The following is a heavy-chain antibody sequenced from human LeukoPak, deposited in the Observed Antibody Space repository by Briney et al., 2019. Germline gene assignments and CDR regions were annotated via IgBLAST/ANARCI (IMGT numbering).Heavy chain of an antibody. D-gene: IGHD3-22*01. CDR3: ARGLTYYYDSSGYYLDY. CDR1: GGSISSYY. CDR2: IYYSGST. V-gene: IGHV4-59*01. J-gene: IGHJ4*02. Sequence: SETLSLTCTVSGGSISSYYWSWIRQPPGKGLEWIGYIYYSGSTNYNPSLKSRVTISVDTSKSQFSLKLSSVTAADTAVYYCARGLTYYYDSSGYYLDYWGQGTLVTVSS.